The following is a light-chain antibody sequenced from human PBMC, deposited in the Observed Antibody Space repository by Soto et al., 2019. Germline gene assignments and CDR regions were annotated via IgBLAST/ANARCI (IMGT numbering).Light chain of an antibody. CDR3: MQGTIWPPT. V-gene: IGKV2-30*01. Sequence: DVVMTQSPLSLPVTLGQPASISCRSSQSLVYSDGHAYLSWLHQRPGQSPRRLMYRTSNRDSGVPDRFSGSGSVTNFTLRINSVEAADVEVYYCMQGTIWPPTFGRGPKVAIK. J-gene: IGKJ1*01. CDR2: RTS. CDR1: QSLVYSDGHAY.